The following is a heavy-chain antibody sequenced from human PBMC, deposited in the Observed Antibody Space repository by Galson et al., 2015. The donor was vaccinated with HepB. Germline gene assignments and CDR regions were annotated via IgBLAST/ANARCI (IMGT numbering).Heavy chain of an antibody. CDR1: GFTFSSYW. D-gene: IGHD1-26*01. CDR2: INSDGSST. CDR3: ARDLLVGLGPIRGAGVSPDV. V-gene: IGHV3-74*01. Sequence: SLRLSCAASGFTFSSYWMHWVRQAPGKGLVWVSRINSDGSSTSYADSVKGRFTISRDNAKNTLYLQMNSLRAEDTAVYYCARDLLVGLGPIRGAGVSPDVWGKGTTVTVSS. J-gene: IGHJ6*04.